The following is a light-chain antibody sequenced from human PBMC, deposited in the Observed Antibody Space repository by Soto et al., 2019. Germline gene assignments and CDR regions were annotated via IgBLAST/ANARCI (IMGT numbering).Light chain of an antibody. CDR2: DAS. Sequence: DIQMTQSPSTLSASVGDRVTITCRASQSISSWLAWYQQKPGKAPKLLFYDASSLESGVPSRFSGSGSGTDFTLTISSLQPDDFATYYCQQYIRYYTFGQGTRLEIK. V-gene: IGKV1-5*01. J-gene: IGKJ2*01. CDR1: QSISSW. CDR3: QQYIRYYT.